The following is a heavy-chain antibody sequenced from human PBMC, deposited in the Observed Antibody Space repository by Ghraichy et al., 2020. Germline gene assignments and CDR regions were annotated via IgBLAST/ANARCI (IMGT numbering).Heavy chain of an antibody. Sequence: SETLSLTCTVSGGPISGYYWSWIRQTPGKGLEWIGYIHYSGSTNYNPSSWGRVAMSVDTSRNHFSLHLNSVTAAATAVYFFARHALSTSGGRDYDYWGQGTLVTVSS. V-gene: IGHV4-59*08. J-gene: IGHJ4*02. CDR2: IHYSGST. D-gene: IGHD1-1*01. CDR1: GGPISGYY. CDR3: ARHALSTSGGRDYDY.